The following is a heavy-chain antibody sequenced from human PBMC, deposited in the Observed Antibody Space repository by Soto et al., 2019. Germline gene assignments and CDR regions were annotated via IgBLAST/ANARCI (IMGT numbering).Heavy chain of an antibody. CDR1: GYTFTSYY. J-gene: IGHJ6*02. CDR3: ARDRSWIQLWLSDYYYGMDV. D-gene: IGHD5-18*01. Sequence: ASVKVSCKASGYTFTSYYMHWVRQAPGQGLEWMGIINPSGGSTSYAQKFQGRVTMTRDTSTSTVYMELSSLRSEDTAVYYCARDRSWIQLWLSDYYYGMDVWGQGTTVTVSS. CDR2: INPSGGST. V-gene: IGHV1-46*01.